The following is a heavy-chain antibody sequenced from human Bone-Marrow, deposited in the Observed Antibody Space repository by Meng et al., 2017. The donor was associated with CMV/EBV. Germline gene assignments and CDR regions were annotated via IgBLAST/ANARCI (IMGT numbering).Heavy chain of an antibody. CDR1: GGSFSGYY. D-gene: IGHD1-26*01. CDR3: ARVVGATTALDY. CDR2: INHSGST. Sequence: GSLRLSCAVYGGSFSGYYWSWIRQPPGKGLEWIGEINHSGSTNYNPSLKSRVTISVDTSKNQFSLKLSSVPAADTAVYYCARVVGATTALDYWGQGTLVTVSS. J-gene: IGHJ4*02. V-gene: IGHV4-34*01.